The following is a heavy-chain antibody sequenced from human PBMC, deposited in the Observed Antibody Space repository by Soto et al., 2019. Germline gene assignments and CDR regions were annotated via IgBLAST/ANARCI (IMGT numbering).Heavy chain of an antibody. J-gene: IGHJ5*02. CDR2: INPNSGGT. CDR3: ARGGAGYGDYGWFDP. V-gene: IGHV1-2*04. CDR1: GYTFTGYY. D-gene: IGHD4-17*01. Sequence: ASVKVSCKASGYTFTGYYMHWVRQAPGQGLEWMGWINPNSGGTNYAQKFQGWVTMTRDTSISTAYMELSRLRSDDTAVYYCARGGAGYGDYGWFDPWGQGTLVTVSS.